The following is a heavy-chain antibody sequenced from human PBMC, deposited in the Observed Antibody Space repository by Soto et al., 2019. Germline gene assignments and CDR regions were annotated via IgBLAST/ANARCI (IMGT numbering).Heavy chain of an antibody. CDR3: AREKVGATIGYY. CDR2: IYHSGST. Sequence: SETLSLTCAVSGGSISSGGYSWSWIRQPPGKGLEWIGYIYHSGSTYYNPSLKSRVTISVDRSKNQFSLKLSSVTAADTAVYYCAREKVGATIGYYWGQGTLVTVSS. J-gene: IGHJ4*02. CDR1: GGSISSGGYS. D-gene: IGHD1-26*01. V-gene: IGHV4-30-2*01.